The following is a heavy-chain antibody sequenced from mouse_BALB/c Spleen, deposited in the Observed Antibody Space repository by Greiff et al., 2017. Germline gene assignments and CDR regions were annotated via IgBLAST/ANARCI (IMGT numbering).Heavy chain of an antibody. CDR1: GFSLTSYG. Sequence: VKLVESGPDLVAPSQSLSITCTVSGFSLTSYGVHWVRQPPGKGLEWLVVIWSDGSTTYNSALKSRLSISKDNSKSQVFLKMNSLQTDDTAMYYCARHGYYRYGPYAMDYWGQGTSVTVSS. V-gene: IGHV2-6-2*01. CDR3: ARHGYYRYGPYAMDY. D-gene: IGHD2-14*01. J-gene: IGHJ4*01. CDR2: IWSDGST.